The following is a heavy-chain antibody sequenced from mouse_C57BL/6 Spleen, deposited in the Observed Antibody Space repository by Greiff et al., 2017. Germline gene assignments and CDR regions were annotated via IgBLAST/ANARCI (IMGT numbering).Heavy chain of an antibody. J-gene: IGHJ2*01. D-gene: IGHD1-1*01. CDR3: ARWLREFDY. CDR1: GFNIKNTY. Sequence: VQLQQSVAELVRPGASVKLSCTASGFNIKNTYMHWVKQRPEQGLEWIGEILPGSGSTNYNEKFKGKATFTADTSSNTAYMQLSSLTTEDSAIYYCARWLREFDYWGQGTTRTVSS. CDR2: ILPGSGST. V-gene: IGHV14-3*01.